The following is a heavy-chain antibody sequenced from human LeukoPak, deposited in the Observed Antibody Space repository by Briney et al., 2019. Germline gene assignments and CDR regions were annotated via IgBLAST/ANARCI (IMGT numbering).Heavy chain of an antibody. Sequence: GASVKVSCKASGYTFTGYYMNWVRQAPGQGLEWMGWINPNSGGTNYAQKFQGRVTMTRDTSISTAYMELSRLRSDDTAVYYCARGPYRIVVVPAAITSFDYWGQGTLVTVSS. CDR3: ARGPYRIVVVPAAITSFDY. J-gene: IGHJ4*02. CDR1: GYTFTGYY. CDR2: INPNSGGT. V-gene: IGHV1-2*02. D-gene: IGHD2-2*01.